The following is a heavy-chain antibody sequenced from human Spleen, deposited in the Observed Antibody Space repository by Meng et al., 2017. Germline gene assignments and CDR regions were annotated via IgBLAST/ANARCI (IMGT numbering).Heavy chain of an antibody. CDR1: GFTFSSYW. D-gene: IGHD6-13*01. CDR2: MNTDGSTT. CDR3: ARDLGGIFDY. V-gene: IGHV3-74*03. Sequence: GESLKISCVASGFTFSSYWMHWVRRDPGKGLVWVSRMNTDGSTTTYADSVKGRFTISRDNAKNTLYLNMNSLRAEDTAVYYCARDLGGIFDYWGQGALVTVSS. J-gene: IGHJ4*02.